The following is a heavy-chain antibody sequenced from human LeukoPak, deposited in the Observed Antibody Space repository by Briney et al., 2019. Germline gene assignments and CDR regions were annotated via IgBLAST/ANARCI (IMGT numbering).Heavy chain of an antibody. V-gene: IGHV3-23*01. CDR3: ANGVGATQYYFDY. J-gene: IGHJ4*02. CDR1: GFTFSSYA. Sequence: PPGGSLRLSCAASGFTFSSYAMSWVRQAPGKGLEWVSAISGSGGSTYYADSVKGRFTISRDNSKNTLYLQMNSLRAEDTAVYYCANGVGATQYYFDYWGQGTLVTVSS. CDR2: ISGSGGST. D-gene: IGHD1-26*01.